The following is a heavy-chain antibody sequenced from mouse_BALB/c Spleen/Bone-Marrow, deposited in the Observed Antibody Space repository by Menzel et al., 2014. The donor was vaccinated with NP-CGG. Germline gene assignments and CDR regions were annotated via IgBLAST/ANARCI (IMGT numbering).Heavy chain of an antibody. J-gene: IGHJ4*01. CDR2: ISNGGGST. Sequence: VQLKDSGGGLVQPGGSLKLSCTASGFTFSSYSMSWVRQTPEKRLEWVAHISNGGGSTYYPDAVKGRFTISRDNAKNSLYLQMSSLKSEDTAMYYCTRHGEVRRFYYALDYWGQGTSVTVSS. D-gene: IGHD2-14*01. V-gene: IGHV5-12-2*01. CDR3: TRHGEVRRFYYALDY. CDR1: GFTFSSYS.